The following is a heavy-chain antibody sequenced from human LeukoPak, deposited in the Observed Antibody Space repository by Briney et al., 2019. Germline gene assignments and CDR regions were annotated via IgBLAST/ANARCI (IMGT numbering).Heavy chain of an antibody. CDR3: ARQTGSGLFILP. V-gene: IGHV4-39*01. D-gene: IGHD3/OR15-3a*01. Sequence: SETLSLTCTASGVSISSSNSYWGWIRQPPGKGLEWIGSIYYSGNTYYNASLKSRVTISIDTSKNQFSLKLTSVTAADTAVYYCARQTGSGLFILPGGQGTLVTVSS. J-gene: IGHJ4*02. CDR1: GVSISSSNSY. CDR2: IYYSGNT.